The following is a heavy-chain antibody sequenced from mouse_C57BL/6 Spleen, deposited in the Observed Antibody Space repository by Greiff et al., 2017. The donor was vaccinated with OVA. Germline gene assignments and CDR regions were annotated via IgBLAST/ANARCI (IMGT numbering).Heavy chain of an antibody. J-gene: IGHJ1*03. Sequence: EVMLVESGEGLVKPGGSLKLSCAASGFTFSSYAMSWVRQTPEKRLEWVAYISSGGDYIYYADTVKGRFTISRDNARNTLYLQMSSLKSEDTAMYYCTRDRTLYGSSYWYFDVWGTGTTVTVSS. CDR1: GFTFSSYA. CDR2: ISSGGDYI. CDR3: TRDRTLYGSSYWYFDV. V-gene: IGHV5-9-1*02. D-gene: IGHD1-1*01.